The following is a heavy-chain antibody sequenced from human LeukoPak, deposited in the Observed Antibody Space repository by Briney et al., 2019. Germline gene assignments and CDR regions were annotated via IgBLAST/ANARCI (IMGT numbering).Heavy chain of an antibody. CDR3: ARPRGRYYDSSGLDAFDI. CDR1: GFTVSSNY. Sequence: GGSLRLXCAASGFTVSSNYMSWDRQAPGKGLEWVSVIYSGGSTYYADSVKGRFTISRDNSKNTLYLQMNSLRAEDTAVYYCARPRGRYYDSSGLDAFDIWGQGTMVTVSS. CDR2: IYSGGST. D-gene: IGHD3-22*01. J-gene: IGHJ3*02. V-gene: IGHV3-66*02.